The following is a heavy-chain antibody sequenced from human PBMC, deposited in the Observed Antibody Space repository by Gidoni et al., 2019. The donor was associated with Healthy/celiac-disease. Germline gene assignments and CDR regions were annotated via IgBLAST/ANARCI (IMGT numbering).Heavy chain of an antibody. CDR2: INHSGST. CDR1: GGSFSGYY. Sequence: QVQLQQCGAGLWKPSETLSLPSAVYGGSFSGYYCSWIRQPPGKRLEWIGEINHSGSTNYNPSLKSRVAISVGTSKNKFSLRMRSVTAADTAVDYCARAPHYDYIWGSYRQGFDYWGQGTLVTVSS. CDR3: ARAPHYDYIWGSYRQGFDY. V-gene: IGHV4-34*01. D-gene: IGHD3-16*02. J-gene: IGHJ4*02.